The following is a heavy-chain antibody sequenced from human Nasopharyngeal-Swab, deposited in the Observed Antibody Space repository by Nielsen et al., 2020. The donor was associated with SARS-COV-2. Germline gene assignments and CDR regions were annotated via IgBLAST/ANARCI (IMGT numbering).Heavy chain of an antibody. V-gene: IGHV3-30*18. Sequence: GSLRLSCAASGFTFSSYGMHWVRQAPGKGLEWVAVISYDGSNKYYADSVKGRFTISRDNSKNTLYLQMNSLRAEDTAVYYCAKRSDYDFWSGGLYYYYYGMDVWGQGTTVTVSS. CDR3: AKRSDYDFWSGGLYYYYYGMDV. J-gene: IGHJ6*02. CDR2: ISYDGSNK. CDR1: GFTFSSYG. D-gene: IGHD3-3*01.